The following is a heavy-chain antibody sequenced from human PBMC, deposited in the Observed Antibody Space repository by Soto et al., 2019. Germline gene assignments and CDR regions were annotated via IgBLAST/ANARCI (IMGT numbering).Heavy chain of an antibody. D-gene: IGHD3-9*01. CDR3: ARHFSDILTGYYPDY. CDR2: IYYSGST. CDR1: GGSISSSSYY. V-gene: IGHV4-39*01. J-gene: IGHJ4*02. Sequence: PSETLSLTCTVSGGSISSSSYYWGWIRQPPGKGLEWIGSIYYSGSTYYNPSLKSRVTISVDTSKNQFSLKLSSVTAADTAVYYCARHFSDILTGYYPDYWGQGTLVTVSS.